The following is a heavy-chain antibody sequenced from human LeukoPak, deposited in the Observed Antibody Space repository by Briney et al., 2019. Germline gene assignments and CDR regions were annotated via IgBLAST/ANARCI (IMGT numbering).Heavy chain of an antibody. CDR1: GGSFSGYY. CDR3: ARGRGEAAAGTLTNWFDP. V-gene: IGHV4-34*01. CDR2: INHSGST. Sequence: SETLSLTCAVYGGSFSGYYWSWIRQPPGKGREWIGEINHSGSTNYNPSLKSRVTISVDTSKNQFSLKLSSVTAADTAVYYCARGRGEAAAGTLTNWFDPWGQGTLVTVSS. J-gene: IGHJ5*02. D-gene: IGHD6-13*01.